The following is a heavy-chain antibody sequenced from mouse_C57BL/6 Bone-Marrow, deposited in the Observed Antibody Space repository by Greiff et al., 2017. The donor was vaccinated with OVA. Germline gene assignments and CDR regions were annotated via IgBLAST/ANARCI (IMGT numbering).Heavy chain of an antibody. CDR1: GYAFSSSW. CDR3: ARGDDGYYYYAMDY. J-gene: IGHJ4*01. V-gene: IGHV1-82*01. D-gene: IGHD2-3*01. CDR2: IYPGDGDT. Sequence: QVQLKQSGPELVKPGASVKISCKASGYAFSSSWMNWVKQRPGKGLEWIGRIYPGDGDTNYNGKFKGKATLTADKSSSTAYMQLSSLTSEDSAVYFCARGDDGYYYYAMDYWGQGTSVTVSS.